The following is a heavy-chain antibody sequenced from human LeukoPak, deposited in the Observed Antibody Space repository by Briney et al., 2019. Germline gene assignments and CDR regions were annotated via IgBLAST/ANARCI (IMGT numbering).Heavy chain of an antibody. V-gene: IGHV3-23*01. D-gene: IGHD6-19*01. CDR2: ISGSGGST. CDR3: AKDGWLARIFDY. CDR1: GFIFSDYY. Sequence: PGGSLRLSCAASGFIFSDYYMSWIRQAPGKGLEWVSAISGSGGSTYYADSVKGRFTISRDNSKNTLYLQMNSLRAEDTAVYYCAKDGWLARIFDYWGQGTLVTVSS. J-gene: IGHJ4*02.